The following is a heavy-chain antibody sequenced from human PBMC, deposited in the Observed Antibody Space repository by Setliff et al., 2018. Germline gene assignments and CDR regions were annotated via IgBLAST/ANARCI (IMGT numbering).Heavy chain of an antibody. J-gene: IGHJ4*02. CDR3: ASKVSTGY. D-gene: IGHD5-12*01. CDR1: GFTFSSYW. Sequence: PGGSLRLSCAASGFTFSSYWMHWVRQTPGKGLVWVSCLNTDGSDTFYAGSVKGRFTISRDNAKSTLYLQMNSLTAEGTAIYYCASKVSTGYWGQGTLVTVSS. CDR2: LNTDGSDT. V-gene: IGHV3-74*01.